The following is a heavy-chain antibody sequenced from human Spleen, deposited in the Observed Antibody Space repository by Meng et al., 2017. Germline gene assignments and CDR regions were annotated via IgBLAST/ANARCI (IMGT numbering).Heavy chain of an antibody. V-gene: IGHV5-51*01. CDR3: ARVKSLISGNFGGMDV. D-gene: IGHD1-14*01. J-gene: IGHJ6*02. CDR1: SYTFTGNW. CDR2: IYPGDSET. Sequence: GESLKISCKSSSYTFTGNWIAWVRQMPGKGLEWMGIIYPGDSETRYSPSFQGQVTMSVDKSISTAYLQWSSLKPSDTAIYYCARVKSLISGNFGGMDVWGQGTAVTVSS.